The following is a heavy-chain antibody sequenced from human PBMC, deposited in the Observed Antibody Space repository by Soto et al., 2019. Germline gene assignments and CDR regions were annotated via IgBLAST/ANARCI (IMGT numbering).Heavy chain of an antibody. CDR1: GYTFTNYG. CDR3: SRGVLWFGEGFDP. CDR2: ISDYNGNT. V-gene: IGHV1-18*01. J-gene: IGHJ5*02. Sequence: QVQLVQSGGEVKKPGASVKVSCKASGYTFTNYGISWVRQAPGQGLEWMGWISDYNGNTNYAKKFQGRVTMTTDTSTSTAYMELRSLRSDDTAIYYCSRGVLWFGEGFDPWGPGTLVTVSS. D-gene: IGHD3-10*01.